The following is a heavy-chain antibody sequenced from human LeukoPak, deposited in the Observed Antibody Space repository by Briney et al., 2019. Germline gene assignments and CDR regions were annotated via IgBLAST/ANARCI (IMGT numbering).Heavy chain of an antibody. CDR2: IYPGDSDT. CDR3: VLDPVEEYQLYHYDY. D-gene: IGHD2-2*01. J-gene: IGHJ4*02. Sequence: GESLKISCKGSGYSFTSYWIGWVRQMPGKGLEWMGIIYPGDSDTRYSPSFQGQVTISADKSISTAYLQWSSLKASDTAMYYCVLDPVEEYQLYHYDYWGQGTLVTVSS. CDR1: GYSFTSYW. V-gene: IGHV5-51*01.